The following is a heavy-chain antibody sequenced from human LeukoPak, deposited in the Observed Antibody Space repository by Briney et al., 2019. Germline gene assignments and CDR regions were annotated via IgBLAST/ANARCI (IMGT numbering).Heavy chain of an antibody. CDR1: GFTFSTYR. D-gene: IGHD2-2*01. V-gene: IGHV3-7*01. J-gene: IGHJ3*02. CDR3: ARDIKGQYQDAFDI. Sequence: GGSLRLSCAASGFTFSTYRMSWVRQAPGKGLEWVANIKQDGSEKHYVDSVKGRFTISRGNAKNSVYLQMNSLRAEDTAVYYCARDIKGQYQDAFDIWGQGTMVTVSS. CDR2: IKQDGSEK.